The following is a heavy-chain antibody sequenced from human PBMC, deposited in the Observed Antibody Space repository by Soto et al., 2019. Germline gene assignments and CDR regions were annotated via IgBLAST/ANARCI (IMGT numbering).Heavy chain of an antibody. D-gene: IGHD6-13*01. CDR3: ASSLGPGIAAAPPGY. J-gene: IGHJ4*02. CDR2: IIPILGIA. V-gene: IGHV1-69*02. Sequence: QVQLVQSGAEVKKPGSSVKVSCKASGGTFSSYTISWVRQAPGQGLEWMGRIIPILGIANYAQKFQGRVTITADKSTSTAYMELSSLRSEDTAVYYCASSLGPGIAAAPPGYWGQGTLVTVSS. CDR1: GGTFSSYT.